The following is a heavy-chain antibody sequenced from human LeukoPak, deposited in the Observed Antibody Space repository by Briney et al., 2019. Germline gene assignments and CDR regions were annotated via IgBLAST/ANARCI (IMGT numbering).Heavy chain of an antibody. D-gene: IGHD3-3*01. V-gene: IGHV4-61*02. Sequence: PSQTLSLTCIVSGGSISSGNYYWSWIRQPAGKGLGWIGRIYTSGSTNYNPSLKSRLTISLDTSKNQFPLKLSSVTAADTAVYYCARDHRESFYDFWSAFDPWGQGTLVTVSS. CDR2: IYTSGST. CDR3: ARDHRESFYDFWSAFDP. J-gene: IGHJ5*02. CDR1: GGSISSGNYY.